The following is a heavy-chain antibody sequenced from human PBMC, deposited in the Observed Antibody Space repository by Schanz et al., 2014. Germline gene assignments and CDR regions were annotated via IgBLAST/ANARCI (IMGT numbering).Heavy chain of an antibody. V-gene: IGHV3-30*19. D-gene: IGHD2-15*01. J-gene: IGHJ4*02. CDR2: ISNDGSDE. CDR1: GFTFTSYS. CDR3: ARDKGGLIPFDY. Sequence: VQLVESGGGLIQPGGSLRLSCAASGFTFTSYSMHWVRQAPGKGLEWVAVISNDGSDEHYADSVKGRFTISRDNSKNTLYLQMNSLRAEDTAVYYCARDKGGLIPFDYWGQGTLVAVSS.